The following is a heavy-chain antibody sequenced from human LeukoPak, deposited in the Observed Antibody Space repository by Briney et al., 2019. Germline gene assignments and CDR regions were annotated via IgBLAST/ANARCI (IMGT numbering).Heavy chain of an antibody. CDR2: IYYSGST. Sequence: PSETLSLTCTVSGGSISSYYWSWIRQPPAKGLEWIVYIYYSGSTNYNPFLKSRVTISVDTSKNQFSLKLCSVTAADTAVYYCARRIGSWVVAAGYFDLWGRGTLVTVSS. CDR3: ARRIGSWVVAAGYFDL. V-gene: IGHV4-59*08. J-gene: IGHJ2*01. CDR1: GGSISSYY. D-gene: IGHD2-15*01.